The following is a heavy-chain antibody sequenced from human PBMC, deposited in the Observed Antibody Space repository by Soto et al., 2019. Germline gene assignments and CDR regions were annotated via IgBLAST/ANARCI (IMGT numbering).Heavy chain of an antibody. CDR3: ARHSQNGPPLWFGELLS. Sequence: QEQLQESGPGLVKPSETLSPTCTVSGASISSYYWSWIRQPPGKGLDWIGYIHYSGSINYNPSLKSRVIISIDTSKNQFSLNLSSVTAADTAVYYCARHSQNGPPLWFGELLSWGQGTLVTVSS. D-gene: IGHD3-10*01. J-gene: IGHJ4*02. V-gene: IGHV4-59*01. CDR2: IHYSGSI. CDR1: GASISSYY.